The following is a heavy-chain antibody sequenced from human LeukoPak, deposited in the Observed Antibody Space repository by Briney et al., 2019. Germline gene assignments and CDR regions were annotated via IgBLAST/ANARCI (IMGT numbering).Heavy chain of an antibody. Sequence: PGRSLRLSCAASGFTLSSYAMHWVRQAPGKGLEWVAVISYDGSNKYYADSVKGRFTISRDNSKNTLYLQMNSLRAEDTAVYYCAREGKGYCSSTSCSRRGNWFDPWGQGTLVTVSS. CDR3: AREGKGYCSSTSCSRRGNWFDP. D-gene: IGHD2-2*01. V-gene: IGHV3-30*04. J-gene: IGHJ5*02. CDR2: ISYDGSNK. CDR1: GFTLSSYA.